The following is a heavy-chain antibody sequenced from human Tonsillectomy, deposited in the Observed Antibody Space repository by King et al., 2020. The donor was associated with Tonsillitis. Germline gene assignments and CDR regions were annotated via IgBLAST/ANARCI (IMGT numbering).Heavy chain of an antibody. CDR1: GGSISSYY. CDR2: ISYTGST. Sequence: VQLQESGPGLVKPSETLSLTCTVSGGSISSYYWSWIRQPPGKRLEWIGYISYTGSTNYNPSLKSRVTISVDTSKNHFSLKLSSVTAADTAVYYCARAQAMDVWGKGTTVTVSS. V-gene: IGHV4-59*01. J-gene: IGHJ6*04. CDR3: ARAQAMDV.